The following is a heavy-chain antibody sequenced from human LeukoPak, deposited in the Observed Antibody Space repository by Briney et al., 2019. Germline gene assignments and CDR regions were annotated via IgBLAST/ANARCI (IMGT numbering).Heavy chain of an antibody. CDR2: MNPNSGNT. V-gene: IGHV1-8*01. Sequence: ASVPVSCKASGYTFTSYDINWVRQATGQGLEWVGWMNPNSGNTGYAQKFQGRVTITRDTSASTAYMELSSLRSEDTAVYYCARGADFDPWGQGTLVSVSS. CDR3: ARGADFDP. J-gene: IGHJ5*02. CDR1: GYTFTSYD.